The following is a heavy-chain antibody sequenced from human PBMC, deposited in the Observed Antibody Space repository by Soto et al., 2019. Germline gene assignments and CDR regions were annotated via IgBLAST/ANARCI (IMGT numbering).Heavy chain of an antibody. J-gene: IGHJ6*02. CDR2: ISYDGSNK. CDR3: ASNRITGTTYYYGMDV. D-gene: IGHD1-7*01. Sequence: GGSLRLSCAASGFTFSSYGMHWVRQAPGKGLEWVAVISYDGSNKYYADSVKGRFTISRDNSKNTLYLQMNSLRAEDTAVYYCASNRITGTTYYYGMDVWGQGTTVTVSS. V-gene: IGHV3-30*03. CDR1: GFTFSSYG.